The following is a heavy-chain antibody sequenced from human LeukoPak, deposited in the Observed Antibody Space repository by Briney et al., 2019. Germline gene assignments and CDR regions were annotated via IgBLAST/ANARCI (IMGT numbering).Heavy chain of an antibody. CDR3: ARGVFDWIFSSYWYFDV. J-gene: IGHJ2*01. Sequence: SETLSLTCTVSGGSISSYYWSWIRQPAGKGLEWIGRIYTSGSTNYNPSLKSRVTMSVDTSKNQFSLKLSSVTAADTAVYYCARGVFDWIFSSYWYFDVWGRGTLVSVSS. CDR1: GGSISSYY. V-gene: IGHV4-4*07. CDR2: IYTSGST. D-gene: IGHD3-9*01.